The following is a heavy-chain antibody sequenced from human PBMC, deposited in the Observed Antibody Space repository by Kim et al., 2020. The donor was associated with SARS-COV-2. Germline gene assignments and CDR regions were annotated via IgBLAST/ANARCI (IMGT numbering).Heavy chain of an antibody. CDR1: GGTFSTYP. Sequence: SVKVSCKASGGTFSTYPVTWVRQAPGQGLEWMGGISPMAGAPNYARNFQGRVTITADESTSTVYMELSSLRSEDTALYFCARDKFKEYSLSGAPLGIMDLWGQGTTVTVSS. J-gene: IGHJ6*02. D-gene: IGHD3-10*01. CDR2: ISPMAGAP. CDR3: ARDKFKEYSLSGAPLGIMDL. V-gene: IGHV1-69*13.